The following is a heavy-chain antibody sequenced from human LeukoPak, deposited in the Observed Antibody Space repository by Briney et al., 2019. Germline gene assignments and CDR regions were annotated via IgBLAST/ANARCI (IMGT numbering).Heavy chain of an antibody. J-gene: IGHJ3*02. V-gene: IGHV1-69*13. Sequence: ASVKVSCKASGATFGSHSISWVRQAPGQGLEWMGGIVPMFGTDVYAQRFQGRVTVTADESTTTAYMELISLTSEDTATYYCARDLLSVDNYDALDIWGQGTMVTVSS. CDR3: ARDLLSVDNYDALDI. CDR1: GATFGSHS. D-gene: IGHD5-12*01. CDR2: IVPMFGTD.